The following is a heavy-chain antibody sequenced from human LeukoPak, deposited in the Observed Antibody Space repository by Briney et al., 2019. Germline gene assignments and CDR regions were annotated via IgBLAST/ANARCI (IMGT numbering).Heavy chain of an antibody. J-gene: IGHJ3*02. CDR2: IYTSGST. CDR1: GGSISSYY. CDR3: ARDRELLCFDI. Sequence: SETLSLTCTVSGGSISSYYWRWIRQPAGKGLEWIWRIYTSGSTNYNPSLMSRVTMSVDTSKNQFSLKLSSVTAADTAVYYCARDRELLCFDIWGQGTMVTVSS. V-gene: IGHV4-4*07. D-gene: IGHD3-10*01.